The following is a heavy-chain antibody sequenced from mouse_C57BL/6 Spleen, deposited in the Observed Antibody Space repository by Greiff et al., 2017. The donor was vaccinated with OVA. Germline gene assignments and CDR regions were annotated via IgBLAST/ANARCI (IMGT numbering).Heavy chain of an antibody. D-gene: IGHD3-2*02. Sequence: EVQLQQSGTVLARPGASVKMSCKTSGYTFTSYWMHWVKQRPGQGLEWIGAIYPGNSDTSYNQKFKGKAKLTAVTSASTAYMELSSLTNEDSAVYYCTSPLDSSGYQAWFAYWGQGTLVTVSA. J-gene: IGHJ3*01. V-gene: IGHV1-5*01. CDR3: TSPLDSSGYQAWFAY. CDR2: IYPGNSDT. CDR1: GYTFTSYW.